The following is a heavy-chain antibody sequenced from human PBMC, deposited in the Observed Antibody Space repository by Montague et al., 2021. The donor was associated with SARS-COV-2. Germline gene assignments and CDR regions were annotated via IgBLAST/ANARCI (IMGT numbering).Heavy chain of an antibody. CDR2: IYHSGST. Sequence: SETLSLTCAVSGGSISSSNRWSWVRQPPGKGLEWIGEIYHSGSTNYNPSLKSRVTISVDKSKNQFSLKLSSVTAADTAVYYCARVHPLWFGELLLDYYYYGMDVWGQGTTVTVSS. J-gene: IGHJ6*02. CDR3: ARVHPLWFGELLLDYYYYGMDV. D-gene: IGHD3-10*01. V-gene: IGHV4-4*02. CDR1: GGSISSSNR.